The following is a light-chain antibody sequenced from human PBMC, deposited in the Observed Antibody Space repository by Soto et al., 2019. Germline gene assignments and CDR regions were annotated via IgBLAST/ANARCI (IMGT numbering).Light chain of an antibody. CDR1: SSDVGGYNY. V-gene: IGLV2-14*01. Sequence: QSVLTQPASVSGSPGQSITISCTGTSSDVGGYNYVSWYQQHPGKAPKLMIYEVSNRPSGVSNRFSGSKSGNTASLTISGLQADDEADYYCSSYASSDTLYVFGTGTKVTAL. CDR2: EVS. CDR3: SSYASSDTLYV. J-gene: IGLJ1*01.